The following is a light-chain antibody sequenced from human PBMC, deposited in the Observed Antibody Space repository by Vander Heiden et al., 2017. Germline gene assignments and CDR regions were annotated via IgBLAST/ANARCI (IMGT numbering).Light chain of an antibody. Sequence: PATLSVSPGERATLTCRASQSVSSNLAWYQQKPGQAPRLLIYATSTRASGIPARFSGSGSGTEFTLTISSLQSEDFAVYYCQQDYNWPTTFGQGTKVEIK. J-gene: IGKJ1*01. V-gene: IGKV3-15*01. CDR1: QSVSSN. CDR3: QQDYNWPTT. CDR2: ATS.